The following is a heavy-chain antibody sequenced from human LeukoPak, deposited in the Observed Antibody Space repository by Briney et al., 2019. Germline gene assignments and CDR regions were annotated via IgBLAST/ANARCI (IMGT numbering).Heavy chain of an antibody. J-gene: IGHJ4*02. D-gene: IGHD1-1*01. CDR2: IYSGGST. CDR3: ARGPAGYN. V-gene: IGHV3-53*01. Sequence: GGSLRLSCAASGFTVRSNHMSWVRQAPGEGLEWVSVIYSGGSTDYADSVKGRFTISRDNLKNTLYLQMNSLRAEDTAVYYCARGPAGYNWGQGTLVTFSS. CDR1: GFTVRSNH.